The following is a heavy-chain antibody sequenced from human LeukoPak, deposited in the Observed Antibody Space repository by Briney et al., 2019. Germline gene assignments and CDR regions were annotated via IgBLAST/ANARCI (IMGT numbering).Heavy chain of an antibody. V-gene: IGHV4-38-2*02. CDR1: GYSIISDYF. Sequence: SETLSLTCIVSGYSIISDYFWGWVRQPPGKGPEWIGSIFHSGSVYYNPSLKSRVTISVDPSKNRFSLKLTSVTAADTAVYYCARDPDQYYDFWSGLTWGQGTLVTVSS. D-gene: IGHD3-3*01. CDR2: IFHSGSV. J-gene: IGHJ4*02. CDR3: ARDPDQYYDFWSGLT.